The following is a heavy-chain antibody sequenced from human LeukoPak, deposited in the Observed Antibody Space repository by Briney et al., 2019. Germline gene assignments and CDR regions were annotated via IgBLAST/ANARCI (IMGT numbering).Heavy chain of an antibody. Sequence: GGSLRLSCAASGFTFSSYAMSWIRQAPGKGLEWVSYISSSGSTIYYADSVKGRFTISRDNAKNSLYLQMNSLRAEDTAVYYCARGRGEKPGIAAAGKLYYFDYWGQGTLVTVSS. V-gene: IGHV3-11*01. CDR2: ISSSGSTI. CDR1: GFTFSSYA. J-gene: IGHJ4*02. CDR3: ARGRGEKPGIAAAGKLYYFDY. D-gene: IGHD6-13*01.